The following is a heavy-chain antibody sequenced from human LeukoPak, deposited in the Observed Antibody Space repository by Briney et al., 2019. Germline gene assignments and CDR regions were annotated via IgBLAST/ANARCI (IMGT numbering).Heavy chain of an antibody. Sequence: KPSETLSLTCTVSSGSISSSSYYWGWIRQPPGKGLEWIGEIYHSGSTNYNPSLKSRVTISVDKSKNQFSLKLSSVTAADTAVYYCARATQGMVRGVIITDWGQGTLVTVSS. CDR3: ARATQGMVRGVIITD. CDR1: SGSISSSSYY. CDR2: IYHSGST. V-gene: IGHV4-39*07. J-gene: IGHJ4*02. D-gene: IGHD3-10*01.